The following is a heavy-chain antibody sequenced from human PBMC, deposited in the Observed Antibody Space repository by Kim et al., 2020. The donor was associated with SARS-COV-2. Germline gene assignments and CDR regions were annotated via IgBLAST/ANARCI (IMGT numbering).Heavy chain of an antibody. CDR3: ALSLHYYYMCV. CDR2: VDPNNGDT. J-gene: IGHJ6*03. Sequence: ASVKVSCKPSADIFSGYHIHWLRQAPGQGLEWMGWVDPNNGDTESAQKFQGRFSMTRDTSTTTAYMELSSLTSDDTGLYFCALSLHYYYMCVWGEGTTVTVSS. V-gene: IGHV1-2*02. CDR1: ADIFSGYH.